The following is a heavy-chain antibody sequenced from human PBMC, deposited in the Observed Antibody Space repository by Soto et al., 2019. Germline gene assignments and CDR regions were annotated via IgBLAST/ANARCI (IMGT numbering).Heavy chain of an antibody. CDR3: AHNLVAGTSWFDP. CDR1: GFSLSTSGVG. D-gene: IGHD6-19*01. J-gene: IGHJ5*02. V-gene: IGHV2-5*02. Sequence: QITLKESGPTLVKPTQTLMLTCTFSGFSLSTSGVGVVWIRQPPGKALEWLGIIYWDDDKRYRPSLKSRLTTTKDTSKNQVVLTMTNVDLVDTGIYYCAHNLVAGTSWFDPWGQGTLVTVSS. CDR2: IYWDDDK.